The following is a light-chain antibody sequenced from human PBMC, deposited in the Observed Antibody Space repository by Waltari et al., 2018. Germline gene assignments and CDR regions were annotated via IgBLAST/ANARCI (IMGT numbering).Light chain of an antibody. Sequence: EIVLTQSPGTLSLSPGERATLSCRASQSVSRNYLAWYQQKPGQAPRLLIYGASSRATGIPDRFSGSGSGTDFTLTISRLEPEDFVVYYCQQYGSSPLYTFGQGTKLEIK. CDR2: GAS. CDR1: QSVSRNY. J-gene: IGKJ2*01. CDR3: QQYGSSPLYT. V-gene: IGKV3-20*01.